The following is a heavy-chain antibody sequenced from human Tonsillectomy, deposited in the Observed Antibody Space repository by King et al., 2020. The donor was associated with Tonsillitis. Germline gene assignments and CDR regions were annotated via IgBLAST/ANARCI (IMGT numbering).Heavy chain of an antibody. V-gene: IGHV3-23*04. CDR1: GFTFSGYA. Sequence: VQLVESGGGLVQPGGSLRLSCAASGFTFSGYAMSWVRQAPGEGLEWVSAISGSGGNTYYADSVKGRFTISRDNSKNTLFLQMNSLRAEDTALYYCAKRALLNTAMAYYFDYWGQGTLVTVSS. J-gene: IGHJ4*02. CDR3: AKRALLNTAMAYYFDY. CDR2: ISGSGGNT. D-gene: IGHD5-18*01.